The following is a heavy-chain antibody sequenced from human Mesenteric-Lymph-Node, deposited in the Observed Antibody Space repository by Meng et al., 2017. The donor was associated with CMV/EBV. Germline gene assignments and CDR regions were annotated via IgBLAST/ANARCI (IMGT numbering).Heavy chain of an antibody. Sequence: GESLKISCAACGFTFSSYDMHWVRQATGKGLEWVSAIGTAGDTYYPGSVKGRFSFSRDNAKNTLYLQMNSLRVEDTAIYYCARAPPYNVSPPDYWGQGTLVTVSS. D-gene: IGHD1-14*01. CDR1: GFTFSSYD. CDR2: IGTAGDT. CDR3: ARAPPYNVSPPDY. V-gene: IGHV3-13*01. J-gene: IGHJ4*02.